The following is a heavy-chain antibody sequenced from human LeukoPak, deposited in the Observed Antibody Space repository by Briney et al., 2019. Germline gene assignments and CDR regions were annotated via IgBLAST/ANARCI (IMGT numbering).Heavy chain of an antibody. D-gene: IGHD3/OR15-3a*01. V-gene: IGHV3-15*01. CDR2: IKRQTHGGKT. Sequence: GSLRLSCAASGFTFSSYEMKWVRQAPGKGLEWVGRIKRQTHGGKTDSAAPVKGRFTISRDDSKNTLNLKMNSLKTEDTAVYYCSTSTEPGLDYWGQGNLVTVSS. CDR1: GFTFSSYE. CDR3: STSTEPGLDY. J-gene: IGHJ4*02.